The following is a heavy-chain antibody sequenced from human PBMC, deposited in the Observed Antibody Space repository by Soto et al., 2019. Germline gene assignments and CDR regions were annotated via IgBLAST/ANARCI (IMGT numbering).Heavy chain of an antibody. CDR3: ARGNNGMDV. Sequence: EVQLVESGGGLVQPGGSLRLSCAASGFTFSNYWMHWVRQAPGKGLVWVSRIKSDGSSTNYADSVKGRFTSSRDNAKNTLYLPLNSLRVEDTAVYYYARGNNGMDVWGQGTKVTVSS. CDR1: GFTFSNYW. V-gene: IGHV3-74*01. J-gene: IGHJ6*02. CDR2: IKSDGSST.